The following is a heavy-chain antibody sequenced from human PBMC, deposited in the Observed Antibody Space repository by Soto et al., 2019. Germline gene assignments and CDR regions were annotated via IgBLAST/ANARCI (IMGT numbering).Heavy chain of an antibody. V-gene: IGHV5-51*01. CDR1: GYTFTNYW. Sequence: PXDSLKLSCKGSGYTFTNYWIGLVRQMPGKGLEWMGIIYPGDSDTKYNPSFQGQVTISADKSITTTYLQWSSLKASDTAIYYCADSIFYYGMDVWGQGTTVTISS. CDR3: ADSIFYYGMDV. CDR2: IYPGDSDT. J-gene: IGHJ6*02.